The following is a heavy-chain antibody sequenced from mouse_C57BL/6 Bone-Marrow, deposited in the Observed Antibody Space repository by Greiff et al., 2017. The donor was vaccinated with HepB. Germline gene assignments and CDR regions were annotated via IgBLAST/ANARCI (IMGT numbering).Heavy chain of an antibody. D-gene: IGHD2-3*01. Sequence: VQLKESGPELVKPGASVKISCKASGYSFTDYNMNWVKQSNGKSLEWIGVINPNYGTTSYNQKFKGKATLTVDQSSSTAYMQLNSLTSEDSAVYYCARGTGWLLLDWYFDVWGTGTTVTVSS. J-gene: IGHJ1*03. CDR2: INPNYGTT. CDR3: ARGTGWLLLDWYFDV. CDR1: GYSFTDYN. V-gene: IGHV1-39*01.